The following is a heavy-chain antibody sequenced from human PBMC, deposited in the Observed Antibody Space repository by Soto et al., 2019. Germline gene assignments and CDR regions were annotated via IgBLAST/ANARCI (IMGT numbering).Heavy chain of an antibody. CDR3: AKGNGGSCSSALDY. CDR2: ISGSGGTT. J-gene: IGHJ4*02. V-gene: IGHV3-23*01. CDR1: GFIFSSYA. D-gene: IGHD2-15*01. Sequence: GGSLRLSCAASGFIFSSYAMSWVRQAPGKGLEWVSVISGSGGTTYYADSVKGRFTISRDNSKNTLFLQMNSLRAEDTALYYCAKGNGGSCSSALDYWGLGTQVTVSS.